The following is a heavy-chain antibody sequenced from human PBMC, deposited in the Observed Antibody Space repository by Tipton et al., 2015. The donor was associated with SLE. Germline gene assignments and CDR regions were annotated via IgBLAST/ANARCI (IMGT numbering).Heavy chain of an antibody. V-gene: IGHV4-59*01. J-gene: IGHJ6*03. CDR2: IYYSGST. CDR3: ARVGYSGTSPYYYYYMDV. Sequence: TLSLTCTVSDDSFSTYHWSWIRQPPGGGLEWIGYIYYSGSTNYNPSLKSRVTISVDTSKNQFSLNLSSVTAADTAIYYCARVGYSGTSPYYYYYMDVWGKGTTVTVSS. CDR1: DDSFSTYH. D-gene: IGHD1-26*01.